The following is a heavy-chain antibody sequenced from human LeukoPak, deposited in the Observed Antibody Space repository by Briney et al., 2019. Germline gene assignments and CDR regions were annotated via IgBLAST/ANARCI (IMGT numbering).Heavy chain of an antibody. D-gene: IGHD6-13*01. Sequence: ASVKVSCKASGYTFTGYYMHWVRQAPRQGLEWMGWINPNSGGTNYAQKFQGRVTMTRDTSISTAYMELSRLRSDDTAVYYCARDGIAAAGQDYYGMDVWGQGTTVTVSS. CDR3: ARDGIAAAGQDYYGMDV. V-gene: IGHV1-2*02. CDR2: INPNSGGT. J-gene: IGHJ6*02. CDR1: GYTFTGYY.